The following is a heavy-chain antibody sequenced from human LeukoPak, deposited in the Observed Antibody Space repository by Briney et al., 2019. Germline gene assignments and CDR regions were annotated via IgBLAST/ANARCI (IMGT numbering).Heavy chain of an antibody. CDR3: ATVAPGRLPPLY. Sequence: ASVKVSCKVSGYTLTELSMHWVRQAPGKGREWMGGFDPEDGETIYAQKFQGRVSMTEDTSRDTAYMELRSLSSEDTAVYYCATVAPGRLPPLYWGQGTLVTVSS. J-gene: IGHJ4*02. CDR1: GYTLTELS. V-gene: IGHV1-24*01. D-gene: IGHD1-26*01. CDR2: FDPEDGET.